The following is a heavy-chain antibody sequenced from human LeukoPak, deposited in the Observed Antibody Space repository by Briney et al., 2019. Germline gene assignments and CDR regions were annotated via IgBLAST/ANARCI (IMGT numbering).Heavy chain of an antibody. D-gene: IGHD2-2*01. CDR3: AKRGNPAVGHHYLDV. CDR2: ITLSGGST. Sequence: GGSLRLSCAVSGFTFSYYDRSWVRQAPGKGLEWVASITLSGGSTFYADSAKGRFTVSRDNSKNTLYLQMNSLSADDTAVYYCAKRGNPAVGHHYLDVWGKGTTVSVSS. J-gene: IGHJ6*03. CDR1: GFTFSYYD. V-gene: IGHV3-23*01.